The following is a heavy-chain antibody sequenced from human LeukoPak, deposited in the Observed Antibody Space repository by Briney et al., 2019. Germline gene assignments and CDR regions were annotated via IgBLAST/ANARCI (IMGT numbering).Heavy chain of an antibody. CDR1: GGSISSYY. V-gene: IGHV4-4*07. Sequence: SETLSLTCMGSGGSISSYYWSWLRQPAGRGLEWIGRIYSSGSTNYNPSLKSRVTMSVDTSKNQFSLNPSSVTDADTAVYYCARAGYSYGTGFYFEYWGQRALVTVFS. CDR3: ARAGYSYGTGFYFEY. J-gene: IGHJ4*02. CDR2: IYSSGST. D-gene: IGHD5-18*01.